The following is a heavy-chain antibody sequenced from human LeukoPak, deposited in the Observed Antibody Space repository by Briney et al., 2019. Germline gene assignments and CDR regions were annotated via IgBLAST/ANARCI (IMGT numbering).Heavy chain of an antibody. D-gene: IGHD3-10*01. CDR2: IGWNSGSI. V-gene: IGHV3-9*01. CDR1: GFTFDDYA. Sequence: GGSLRLSCAASGFTFDDYAMHWVRQAPGKGLEWVSGIGWNSGSIGYADSVKGRFTISRDNAKNSLYLQMNSLRAEDTALYYCAKDILWFGELLATYFDYWGQGTLVTVSS. CDR3: AKDILWFGELLATYFDY. J-gene: IGHJ4*02.